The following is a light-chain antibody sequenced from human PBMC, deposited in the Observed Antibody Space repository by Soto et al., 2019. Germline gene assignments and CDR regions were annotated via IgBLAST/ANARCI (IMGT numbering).Light chain of an antibody. CDR2: DAS. CDR1: QSISSW. J-gene: IGKJ1*01. CDR3: QQRSNWPRT. V-gene: IGKV1-5*01. Sequence: GDRVTITCRASQSISSWLAWYQQKPGKAPKLLIYDASSLESGVPSRFSGSGSGTEFTLTISSLEPEDFAVYYCQQRSNWPRTFGQGTKVDI.